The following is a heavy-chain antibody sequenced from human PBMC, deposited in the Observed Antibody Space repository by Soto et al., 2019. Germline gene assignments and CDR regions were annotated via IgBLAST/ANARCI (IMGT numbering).Heavy chain of an antibody. CDR3: VRVVAIPGSPDH. CDR2: IVPIVGTT. V-gene: IGHV1-69*12. D-gene: IGHD2-15*01. J-gene: IGHJ4*02. CDR1: GGTFSSYA. Sequence: QVQLVQSGAEVRQPASSVKVSCKTSGGTFSSYAISWVRQAPGQGLEWMGGIVPIVGTTTYAQKFQGRVTITADEATSTAYMQLSRLRSDDTAVYYCVRVVAIPGSPDHWGQGTLGTFSS.